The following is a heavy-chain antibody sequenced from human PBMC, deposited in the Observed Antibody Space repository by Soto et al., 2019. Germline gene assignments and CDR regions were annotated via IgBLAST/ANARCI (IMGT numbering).Heavy chain of an antibody. V-gene: IGHV1-3*04. J-gene: IGHJ4*02. CDR3: ARDEDY. CDR1: GYTFARYA. CDR2: INTATGNT. Sequence: QVQLVQSGAEVKKPGTSVQVSCTPSGYTFARYALHWVRQAPGQRLEWMGWINTATGNTIYSEKFQGRVYITRDTSANTSYMELSSLRSEDTAVYYCARDEDYWGRGALVTVSS.